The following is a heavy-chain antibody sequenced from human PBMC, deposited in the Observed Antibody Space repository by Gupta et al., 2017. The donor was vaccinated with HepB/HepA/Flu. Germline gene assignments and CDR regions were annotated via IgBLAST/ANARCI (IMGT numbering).Heavy chain of an antibody. Sequence: EVQLVESGGGLVKPGEALRLSGAASGFTFSSYAMNWVRQAPGKGLEWVSSISSGGNNRNYAASVKDRFTISRDNSKNSVYLQMNSLRDEDTAVYYCARGGGDQLLLSVWGQGGLVAVSS. J-gene: IGHJ4*02. CDR3: ARGGGDQLLLSV. V-gene: IGHV3-21*02. D-gene: IGHD2/OR15-2a*01. CDR1: GFTFSSYA. CDR2: ISSGGNNR.